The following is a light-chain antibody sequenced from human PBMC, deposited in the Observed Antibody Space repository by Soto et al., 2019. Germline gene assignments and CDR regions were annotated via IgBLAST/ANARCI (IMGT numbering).Light chain of an antibody. Sequence: LTQPPSVSGAPRQRVPISCTGSSSNIGAGYDVHWYQQLPGTAPKLLIYGNSNRPSGVPDRFSGSKSGTSASLAITGLQAEDEADYYCQSYDSSLSGSLVFGGGTKVTVL. V-gene: IGLV1-40*01. CDR2: GNS. J-gene: IGLJ2*01. CDR1: SSNIGAGYD. CDR3: QSYDSSLSGSLV.